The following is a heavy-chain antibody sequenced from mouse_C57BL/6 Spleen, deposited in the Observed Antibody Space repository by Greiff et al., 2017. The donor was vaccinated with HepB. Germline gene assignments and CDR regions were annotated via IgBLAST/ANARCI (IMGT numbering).Heavy chain of an antibody. CDR1: GYTFTEYT. V-gene: IGHV1-62-2*01. J-gene: IGHJ3*01. Sequence: QVQLKESGAELVKPGASVKLSCKASGYTFTEYTIHWVKQRSGQGLEWIGWFYPGSGSIKYNEKFKDKATLTADKSSSTVYMELSRLTSEDSAVYFCARHDPPYYGSSHGFAYWGQGTLVTVSA. D-gene: IGHD1-1*01. CDR3: ARHDPPYYGSSHGFAY. CDR2: FYPGSGSI.